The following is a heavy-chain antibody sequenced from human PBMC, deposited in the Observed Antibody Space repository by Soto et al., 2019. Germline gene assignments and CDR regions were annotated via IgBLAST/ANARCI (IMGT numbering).Heavy chain of an antibody. CDR2: IYHTGNT. CDR3: SRDYIHAHFSRSFDP. D-gene: IGHD3-3*02. CDR1: GGSITNYY. J-gene: IGHJ5*02. V-gene: IGHV4-59*13. Sequence: SETLSLTCIVSGGSITNYYWSWIRQPPGKGLEWIGYIYHTGNTNYNPSLKSRVTMSVDTSKNQASLGVTAVTAADPAVYYSSRDYIHAHFSRSFDPWGQGTLDTVSS.